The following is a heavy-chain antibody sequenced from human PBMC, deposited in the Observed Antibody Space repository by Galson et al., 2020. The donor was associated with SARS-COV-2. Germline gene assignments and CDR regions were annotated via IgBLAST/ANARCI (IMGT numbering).Heavy chain of an antibody. CDR3: ARGEGGSYYGPFDD. D-gene: IGHD1-26*01. CDR1: GFTFSSYA. J-gene: IGHJ4*02. V-gene: IGHV3-30-3*01. Sequence: GESLKISCAASGFTFSSYAMHWVRQAPGKGLEWVAVISYDGSNKYYADSVKGRFTISRDNSKNTLYLQMNSLRAEDTAVYYCARGEGGSYYGPFDDWGQGTLVTVSS. CDR2: ISYDGSNK.